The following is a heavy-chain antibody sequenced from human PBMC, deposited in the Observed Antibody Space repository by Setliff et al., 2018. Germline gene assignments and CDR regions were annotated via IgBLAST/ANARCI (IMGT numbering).Heavy chain of an antibody. Sequence: SETLSLTCTVPGGSISSYYWGWIRQPPGKGREWIGYIYTSGSTNYNPSLKSLVTISVDTSKNQFSLKLSSVTAADTAVYYCSRELVATWRGYSSSSPRYYFDNWGQGTLVTVSS. V-gene: IGHV4-4*08. J-gene: IGHJ4*02. CDR3: SRELVATWRGYSSSSPRYYFDN. CDR2: IYTSGST. CDR1: GGSISSYY. D-gene: IGHD6-6*01.